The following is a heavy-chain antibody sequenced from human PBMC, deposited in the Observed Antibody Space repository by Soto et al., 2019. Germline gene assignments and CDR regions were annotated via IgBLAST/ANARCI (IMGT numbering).Heavy chain of an antibody. CDR1: DGSFSGYD. CDR3: ARGRPYYGDYYYYYMDV. Sequence: SETLCLTCAVYDGSFSGYDWSWIRQPPGKGLEWIGEINHSGSTNYNPSLKSRVTISVDTSKNQFSLKLSSVTAADTAVYSCARGRPYYGDYYYYYMDVWGKGTTVTVSS. D-gene: IGHD4-17*01. V-gene: IGHV4-34*01. J-gene: IGHJ6*03. CDR2: INHSGST.